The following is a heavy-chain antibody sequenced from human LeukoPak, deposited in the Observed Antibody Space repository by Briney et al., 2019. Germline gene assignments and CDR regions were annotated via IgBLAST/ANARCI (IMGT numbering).Heavy chain of an antibody. CDR3: ARDGSAAEYYFDY. J-gene: IGHJ4*02. V-gene: IGHV1-46*01. D-gene: IGHD6-13*01. CDR2: INPSGGST. CDR1: GYTFTSYY. Sequence: ASVTVSCKASGYTFTSYYMHWVRQAPGQGLEWMGIINPSGGSTNYAQKFQGRVTMTRDTSTSTVYMELSSLRSEDTAVYYCARDGSAAEYYFDYWGQGTLVTVSS.